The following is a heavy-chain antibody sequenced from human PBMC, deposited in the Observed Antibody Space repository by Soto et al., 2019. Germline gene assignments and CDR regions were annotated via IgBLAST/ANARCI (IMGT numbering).Heavy chain of an antibody. V-gene: IGHV4-59*01. CDR1: GGSISNYY. J-gene: IGHJ5*02. D-gene: IGHD3-9*01. Sequence: SETLSLTCTVSGGSISNYYWTWVRQPPGKGLEWFGYVYYSGSTNYNPSLESRVTISIDTSKNQFSLKMKSVTAADTAVYYCVRDYLLTGFDPWGQGTLVTVSS. CDR2: VYYSGST. CDR3: VRDYLLTGFDP.